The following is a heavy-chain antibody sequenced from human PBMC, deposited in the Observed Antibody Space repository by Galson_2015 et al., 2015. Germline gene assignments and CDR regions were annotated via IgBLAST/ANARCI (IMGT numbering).Heavy chain of an antibody. V-gene: IGHV5-51*01. CDR1: GYSFTPYW. CDR3: ARKGVVTDGFDT. D-gene: IGHD3-3*01. J-gene: IGHJ3*02. CDR2: IYPDDFDI. Sequence: QSGAEVKKPGESLKISCKTSGYSFTPYWIAWVRQVPGKGLEWIGFIYPDDFDIRYSPPFQGQVTISADKSISTTYLQWSSLRASDTAMYYCARKGVVTDGFDTWGQGTVVTVSS.